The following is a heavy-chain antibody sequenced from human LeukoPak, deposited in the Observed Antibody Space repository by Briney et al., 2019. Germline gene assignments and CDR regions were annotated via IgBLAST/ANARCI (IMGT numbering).Heavy chain of an antibody. CDR2: IYYSGST. J-gene: IGHJ3*02. D-gene: IGHD6-13*01. Sequence: PSETLSLTCTVSGGSISSGGYYWSWIRQHPGKGLEWIGYIYYSGSTYYNPSLKSRVTISVDTSKNQFSLKLSSVTAADTAVYYCARGPVLRSSSWYTYTDAFDIWGQGTMVTVSS. CDR1: GGSISSGGYY. CDR3: ARGPVLRSSSWYTYTDAFDI. V-gene: IGHV4-31*03.